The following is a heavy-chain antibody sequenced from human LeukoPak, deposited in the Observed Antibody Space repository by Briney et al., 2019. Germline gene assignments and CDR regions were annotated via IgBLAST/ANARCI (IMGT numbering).Heavy chain of an antibody. Sequence: PGGSLRLSCAASGFTFSSYWMHWVRQAPGKGLVWVSRINSDGSSTSYADSVKGRFTISRDNAKNTLYLQMNSLRAEDTAVYYCARVRGVRSSGWPVDYWGQGTLVTVSS. CDR3: ARVRGVRSSGWPVDY. CDR1: GFTFSSYW. V-gene: IGHV3-74*01. CDR2: INSDGSST. D-gene: IGHD6-19*01. J-gene: IGHJ4*02.